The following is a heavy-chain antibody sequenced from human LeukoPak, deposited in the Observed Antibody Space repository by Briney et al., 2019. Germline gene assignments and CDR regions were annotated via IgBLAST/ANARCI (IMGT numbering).Heavy chain of an antibody. CDR1: GYTFTSYG. CDR3: ARDLAEWELLPHYMDV. D-gene: IGHD1-26*01. V-gene: IGHV1-18*01. J-gene: IGHJ6*03. CDR2: ISAYNGNT. Sequence: ASVKVSCKASGYTFTSYGISWVRQAPGQGLEWMGWISAYNGNTNYAQKLQGRVTMTTDTSTSTAYMELRSLRSDDTAVYYCARDLAEWELLPHYMDVWGKGTTVTVSS.